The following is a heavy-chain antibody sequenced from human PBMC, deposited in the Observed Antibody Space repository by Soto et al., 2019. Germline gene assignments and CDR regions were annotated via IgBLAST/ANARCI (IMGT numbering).Heavy chain of an antibody. J-gene: IGHJ6*02. CDR3: AKERAVVVPVSTSYFHYYGLDV. D-gene: IGHD2-2*01. CDR1: GYTFTTYY. CDR2: VGWNGGDI. V-gene: IGHV3-9*01. Sequence: VQLVQSGAEVKKPGASVKVSCKASGYTFTTYYMHWVRQAPGKGLEWVSGVGWNGGDIVYADSVKGRFTVSRDNTRNSLYLEVNSLTTEDTAIYFCAKERAVVVPVSTSYFHYYGLDVWGQGTTVTVS.